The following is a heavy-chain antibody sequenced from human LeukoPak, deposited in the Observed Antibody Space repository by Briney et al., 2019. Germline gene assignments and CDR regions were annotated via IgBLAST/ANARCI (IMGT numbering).Heavy chain of an antibody. CDR2: IYYGGTT. J-gene: IGHJ4*02. CDR1: GXSVGSSDSY. CDR3: ARRGLVVVPL. Sequence: SKTLSXXXTXXGXSVGSSDSYWVWVRQPPGKGLEWVGSIYYGGTTHYNPSHKSRVTVSVDTSKNQFSLSLTSVTAADTAVYYCARRGLVVVPLWGQGTLATVSS. V-gene: IGHV4-39*01. D-gene: IGHD2-21*01.